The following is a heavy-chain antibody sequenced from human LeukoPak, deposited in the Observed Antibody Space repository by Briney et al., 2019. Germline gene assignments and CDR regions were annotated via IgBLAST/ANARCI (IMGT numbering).Heavy chain of an antibody. CDR2: IYYSRST. V-gene: IGHV4-30-4*01. Sequence: PSQTLSLTCTVPGGSISSGDYYWSWIRQPPGKGLEWIGNIYYSRSTYYNPSLKSRVTISVDTSKNQFSLKLSSVTAADTAVYYCARWATYYYDSSGYYPGGFDYWGQGTLVTVSS. J-gene: IGHJ4*02. D-gene: IGHD3-22*01. CDR1: GGSISSGDYY. CDR3: ARWATYYYDSSGYYPGGFDY.